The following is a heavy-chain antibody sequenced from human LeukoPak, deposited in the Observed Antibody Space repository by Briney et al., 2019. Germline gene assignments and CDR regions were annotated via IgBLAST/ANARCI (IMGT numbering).Heavy chain of an antibody. J-gene: IGHJ1*01. V-gene: IGHV3-66*01. CDR1: GFTFSSNY. CDR3: ARGLIQTYDYVWGSYRHPEYFQH. CDR2: IYSGGST. D-gene: IGHD3-16*02. Sequence: GGSLRLSCAASGFTFSSNYMSWVRQAPGKGLEWVSVIYSGGSTYYADSVKGRFTISRDNSKNTLYLQMNSLRAEDTAVYYCARGLIQTYDYVWGSYRHPEYFQHWGQGTLVTVSS.